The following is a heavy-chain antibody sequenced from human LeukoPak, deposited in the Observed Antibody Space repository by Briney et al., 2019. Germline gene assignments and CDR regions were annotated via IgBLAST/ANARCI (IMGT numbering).Heavy chain of an antibody. D-gene: IGHD6-19*01. J-gene: IGHJ4*02. Sequence: PGGSLRLSCAASGLTGSHNYVSWVRQAPGKGLEWVSAIHTSGDTCYADSVKGRFTISRDNSKNTLYLQMSSLRAEDRAVYYCVKDTNNPGVAGGDYWGQGTLVTVSS. CDR3: VKDTNNPGVAGGDY. V-gene: IGHV3-66*03. CDR1: GLTGSHNY. CDR2: IHTSGDT.